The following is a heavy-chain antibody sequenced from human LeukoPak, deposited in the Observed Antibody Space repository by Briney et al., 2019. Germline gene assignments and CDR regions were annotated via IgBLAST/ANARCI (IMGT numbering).Heavy chain of an antibody. CDR1: GFTFSSYV. CDR3: AKDPRMTTLDY. J-gene: IGHJ4*02. V-gene: IGHV3-23*01. CDR2: ISASGGST. D-gene: IGHD4-11*01. Sequence: PGGSLRLSCAASGFTFSSYVMSWVRQAPGKGLEWVSAISASGGSTYYADSVKGRFTISRDNSKNTLYLRMHSLRAEDTAVYYCAKDPRMTTLDYWGQGTLVTVSS.